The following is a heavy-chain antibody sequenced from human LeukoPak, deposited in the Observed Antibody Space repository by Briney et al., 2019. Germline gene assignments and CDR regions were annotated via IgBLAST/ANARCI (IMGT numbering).Heavy chain of an antibody. CDR2: ISGSGGST. J-gene: IGHJ6*03. V-gene: IGHV3-23*01. CDR3: ARGDYYMDV. Sequence: GGSLRLSCAASGFTFSSYALSWVRQAPGKGLEWVSAISGSGGSTYYADSVKGRFTISRDNAKNSLYLQMNSLRAEDTAVYYCARGDYYMDVWGKGTTVTISS. CDR1: GFTFSSYA.